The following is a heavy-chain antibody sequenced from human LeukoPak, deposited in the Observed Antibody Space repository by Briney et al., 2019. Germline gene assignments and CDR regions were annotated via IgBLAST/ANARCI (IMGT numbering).Heavy chain of an antibody. D-gene: IGHD3-10*01. CDR1: GGSISSYY. J-gene: IGHJ6*03. CDR3: ARDYYGSGSYYNDYYYYMDV. V-gene: IGHV4-59*01. CDR2: IYYSGST. Sequence: SETLSLTCTVSGGSISSYYWSWIRQPPGKGLEWIGYIYYSGSTNYNPSLKSRVTISVDTSKNQLSLKLSSVTAADTAVYYCARDYYGSGSYYNDYYYYMDVWGKGTTVTVSS.